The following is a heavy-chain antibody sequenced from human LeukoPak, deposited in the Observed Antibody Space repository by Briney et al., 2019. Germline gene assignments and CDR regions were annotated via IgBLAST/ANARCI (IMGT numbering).Heavy chain of an antibody. Sequence: SVKVSCKASGGTFISYAISWVRQAPGQGREWMGRIIPIFGTANYAQKFQGRVTITTDESTSTAYMELSSLRSEDTAVYYCATSPPCSGGSCFSNWFDPWGQGTLVTVSS. D-gene: IGHD2-15*01. V-gene: IGHV1-69*05. J-gene: IGHJ5*02. CDR3: ATSPPCSGGSCFSNWFDP. CDR2: IIPIFGTA. CDR1: GGTFISYA.